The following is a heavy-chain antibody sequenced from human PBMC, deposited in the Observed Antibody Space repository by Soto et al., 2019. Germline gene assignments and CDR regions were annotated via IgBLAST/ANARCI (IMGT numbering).Heavy chain of an antibody. Sequence: QVQIVQSGAEVKKPGASVRVSCKASGYIFTSYVMHWVRQAPGQRLEWMGWINAGNGNTKYSPKYQGRVTITRDTSASAAHMDLSSLTSEDTAVYFCARGNQELDYWGQGTRVTVSS. D-gene: IGHD1-26*01. CDR3: ARGNQELDY. CDR2: INAGNGNT. V-gene: IGHV1-3*01. CDR1: GYIFTSYV. J-gene: IGHJ4*02.